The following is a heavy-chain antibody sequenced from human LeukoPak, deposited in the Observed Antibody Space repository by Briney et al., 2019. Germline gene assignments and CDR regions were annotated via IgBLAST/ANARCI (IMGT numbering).Heavy chain of an antibody. J-gene: IGHJ4*02. CDR2: ISSSSSYI. CDR1: GFTFSSYN. Sequence: PGGSLRLSCAASGFTFSSYNMNWVRQAPGKGLEWVSSISSSSSYIYYADSVKGRFTISRDNAKNSLYLQMNSLRAEDTAVYYCARGGHFDSSFDYWGQGTLITVSS. CDR3: ARGGHFDSSFDY. V-gene: IGHV3-21*01. D-gene: IGHD3-9*01.